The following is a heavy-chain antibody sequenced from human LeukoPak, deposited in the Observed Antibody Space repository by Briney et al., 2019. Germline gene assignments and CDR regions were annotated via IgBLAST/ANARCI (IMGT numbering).Heavy chain of an antibody. CDR1: GGSITSSDYY. Sequence: SETLSLTCTVSGGSITSSDYYWGWIRQPQGKGLEWIGSIYYSGSTHYNPSLRSRVTISVDTSKNQLSLKLSSVTAADTAVYYCARRYHDILTGYSYYFGYWGQGTLVTVSS. CDR3: ARRYHDILTGYSYYFGY. J-gene: IGHJ4*02. V-gene: IGHV4-39*01. D-gene: IGHD3-9*01. CDR2: IYYSGST.